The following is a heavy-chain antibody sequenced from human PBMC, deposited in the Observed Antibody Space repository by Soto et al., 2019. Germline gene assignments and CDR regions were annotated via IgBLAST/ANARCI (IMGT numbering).Heavy chain of an antibody. CDR2: IYYSGST. D-gene: IGHD6-6*01. V-gene: IGHV4-39*01. CDR3: ARGRIAARQEAVLIYYYYYGMDG. Sequence: PSETLCLTCTVSGGSISSSSYYWGWIRQPPGKGLEWIGSIYYSGSTYYNPSLKSRVTISVDTSKNQFSLKLSSVTAADTAVYYCARGRIAARQEAVLIYYYYYGMDGWGQGTSVTVSS. J-gene: IGHJ6*02. CDR1: GGSISSSSYY.